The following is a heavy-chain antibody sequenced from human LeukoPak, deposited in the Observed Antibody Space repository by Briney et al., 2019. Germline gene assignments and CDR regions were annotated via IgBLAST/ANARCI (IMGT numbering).Heavy chain of an antibody. J-gene: IGHJ5*02. D-gene: IGHD2-2*02. Sequence: SQTLSLTCTVSGRSISSGSYYWSWIRQPAGRGLEWIGRIYASGSTNYNPSLKSRVTISVDTSKNQFSLKLSSVTAADTAVYYCARAGDCSSTSCYREGWFDPWGQGTLVTVSS. CDR3: ARAGDCSSTSCYREGWFDP. CDR1: GRSISSGSYY. CDR2: IYASGST. V-gene: IGHV4-61*02.